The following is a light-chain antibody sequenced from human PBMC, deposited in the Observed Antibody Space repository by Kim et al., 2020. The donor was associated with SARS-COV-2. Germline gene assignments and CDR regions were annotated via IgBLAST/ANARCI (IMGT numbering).Light chain of an antibody. Sequence: LSPGQRATLSCRASQSVSSNSLAWYQQKPGQAPRLLIYGASSRATGIPDRFSGSGSGTDFTLTISRLEPEDSAVYYCQQYGSSSYTFGQGTKLEI. CDR1: QSVSSNS. J-gene: IGKJ2*01. CDR3: QQYGSSSYT. CDR2: GAS. V-gene: IGKV3-20*01.